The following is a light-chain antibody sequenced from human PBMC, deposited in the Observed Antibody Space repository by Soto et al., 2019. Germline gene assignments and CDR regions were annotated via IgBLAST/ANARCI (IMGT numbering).Light chain of an antibody. CDR1: HRVSSH. V-gene: IGKV3-15*01. J-gene: IGKJ1*01. CDR3: QQHENWPT. Sequence: MFMTQSPATLSLSPGERVTLSCRASHRVSSHLARYQQKHGQAPRLLIFRAATRATGIPARFGASGSGTDFPLPTSPLQSEYFAVYLCQQHENWPTFGQGT. CDR2: RAA.